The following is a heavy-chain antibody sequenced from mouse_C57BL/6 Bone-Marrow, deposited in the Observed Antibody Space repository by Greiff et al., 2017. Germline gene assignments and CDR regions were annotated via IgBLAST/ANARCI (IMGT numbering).Heavy chain of an antibody. CDR3: ARTIGIITTVVATDY. CDR2: INPYNGGT. J-gene: IGHJ2*01. D-gene: IGHD1-1*01. Sequence: EVQLQQSGPVLVKPGASVKMSCKASGYTFTDYYMNWVKQSHGKSLEWIGVINPYNGGTSYNQKFKGKATLTVDKSSSTAYMELNSLTSEDSAVYYCARTIGIITTVVATDYWGQGTTLTVSS. V-gene: IGHV1-19*01. CDR1: GYTFTDYY.